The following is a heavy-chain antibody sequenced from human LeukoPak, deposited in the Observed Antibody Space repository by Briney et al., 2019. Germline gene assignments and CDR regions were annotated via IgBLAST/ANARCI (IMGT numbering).Heavy chain of an antibody. CDR3: ARRARTGYESGWYFDL. J-gene: IGHJ2*01. Sequence: ASVKVSCKASGYTFTSYAMNWVRQAPGQGLEWMGWINTNTGNPTYAQGFTGRFVFSLDTSVSTAYLQISSLKAEDTAVYYCARRARTGYESGWYFDLWGRGTLVTVSS. CDR2: INTNTGNP. CDR1: GYTFTSYA. D-gene: IGHD1-14*01. V-gene: IGHV7-4-1*02.